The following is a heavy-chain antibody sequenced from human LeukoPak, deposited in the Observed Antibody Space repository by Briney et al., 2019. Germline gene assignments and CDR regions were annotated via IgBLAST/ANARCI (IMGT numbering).Heavy chain of an antibody. D-gene: IGHD3-10*01. Sequence: GASVKVSCKASGYTFTGYYMHWVRQAPGQGLEWMGWINPNSGGTNYAQKFQGRVTMTRDTSISTAYMELSRLRSDDTAVYYCARESVTMVRGSYYYGMDVWGQGTTVTVSS. CDR2: INPNSGGT. CDR1: GYTFTGYY. J-gene: IGHJ6*02. V-gene: IGHV1-2*02. CDR3: ARESVTMVRGSYYYGMDV.